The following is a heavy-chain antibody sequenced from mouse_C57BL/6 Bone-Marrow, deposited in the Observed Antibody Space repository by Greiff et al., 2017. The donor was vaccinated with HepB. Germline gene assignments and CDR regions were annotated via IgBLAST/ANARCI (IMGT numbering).Heavy chain of an antibody. CDR3: ARKKRSNYFYAMDY. J-gene: IGHJ4*01. Sequence: VQLQQSGPELVKPGASVKIPCKASGYTFTDYNMDWVKQSHGKSLEWIGDINPNNGGTIYNQKFKGKATLTVDKSSSTAYMELRSLTSDDTAVYYCARKKRSNYFYAMDYWGQGTSVTVSS. D-gene: IGHD2-5*01. CDR1: GYTFTDYN. V-gene: IGHV1-18*01. CDR2: INPNNGGT.